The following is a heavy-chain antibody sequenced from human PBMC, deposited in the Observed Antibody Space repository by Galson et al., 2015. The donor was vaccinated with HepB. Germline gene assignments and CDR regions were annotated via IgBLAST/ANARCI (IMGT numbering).Heavy chain of an antibody. CDR1: GYIFTNYG. V-gene: IGHV1-18*01. CDR2: ISGHNGNT. D-gene: IGHD1-26*01. Sequence: SVKVSCKASGYIFTNYGLNWVRQAPGQGLEWMGWISGHNGNTNYVQKFQGRVTMTTDTSTSTAYLEVRGLRSDDTAIYYCARDYGMNTRNWFDPWGQGTLVTVSS. J-gene: IGHJ5*02. CDR3: ARDYGMNTRNWFDP.